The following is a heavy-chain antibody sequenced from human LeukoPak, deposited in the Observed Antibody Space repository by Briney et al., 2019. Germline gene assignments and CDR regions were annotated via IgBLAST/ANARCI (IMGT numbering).Heavy chain of an antibody. V-gene: IGHV4-30-4*08. Sequence: SQTLSLTCTVSGGSISSGDYYWSWIRQPPGKGLEWIGYIYYSGSTYYNPSLKSRVTISVDTSKNQFSLKLSSVTAADTAVYYCASSTVPAAIPYFDYWGQGTLVTVS. J-gene: IGHJ4*02. D-gene: IGHD2-2*02. CDR1: GGSISSGDYY. CDR3: ASSTVPAAIPYFDY. CDR2: IYYSGST.